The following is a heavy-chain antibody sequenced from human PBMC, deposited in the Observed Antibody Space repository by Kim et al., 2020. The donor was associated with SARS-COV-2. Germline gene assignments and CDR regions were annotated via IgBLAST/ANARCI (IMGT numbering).Heavy chain of an antibody. J-gene: IGHJ4*02. D-gene: IGHD1-1*01. CDR3: AACTDNWNDGNYFDY. Sequence: SVKVSCKASGGTFSSYAISWVRQAPGQGLEWMGGIIPIFGTANYAQKFQGRVTITADESTSTAYMELSSLRSEDTAVYYCAACTDNWNDGNYFDYWGQGTLVTVSS. CDR2: IIPIFGTA. CDR1: GGTFSSYA. V-gene: IGHV1-69*13.